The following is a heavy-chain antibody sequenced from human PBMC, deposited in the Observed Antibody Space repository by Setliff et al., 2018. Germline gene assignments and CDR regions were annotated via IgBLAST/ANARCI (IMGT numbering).Heavy chain of an antibody. Sequence: SETLSLTCAVSGYSISSGYYWGWIRQPPGKGLEWIGEVYHSGSTNYNPSLGSRITMSVDKSNNQFSLRLMSVTAADTAVYYCARGGTFRYFDYWGQGTPVTVSS. CDR2: VYHSGST. J-gene: IGHJ4*02. D-gene: IGHD2-15*01. V-gene: IGHV4-38-2*01. CDR3: ARGGTFRYFDY. CDR1: GYSISSGYY.